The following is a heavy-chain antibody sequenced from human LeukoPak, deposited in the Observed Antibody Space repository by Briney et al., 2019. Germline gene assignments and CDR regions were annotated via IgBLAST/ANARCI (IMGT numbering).Heavy chain of an antibody. CDR1: GGSISSGDYY. Sequence: SETLSLTCTVTGGSISSGDYYWSCIRQPPGKGLECIGYIYYSGSTNYNPSLKSRVTISVDTSKNQFSLKLSSVTAADTAVYYCARRGGSPLGAFDIWGQGTMVTVSS. CDR3: ARRGGSPLGAFDI. CDR2: IYYSGST. V-gene: IGHV4-61*08. D-gene: IGHD1-26*01. J-gene: IGHJ3*02.